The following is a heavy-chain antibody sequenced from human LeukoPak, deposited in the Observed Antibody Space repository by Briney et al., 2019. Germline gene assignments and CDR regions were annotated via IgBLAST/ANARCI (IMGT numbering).Heavy chain of an antibody. CDR2: ISGSGGST. D-gene: IGHD6-13*01. CDR3: ARERPGIAAAGARGSYYYYGMDV. CDR1: GFTFSSYA. Sequence: GGSLRLSCAASGFTFSSYAMSWVRQAPGKGLEWVSAISGSGGSTYYADSVKGRFTISRDNSKNTLYLQMNSLRAEDTAVYYCARERPGIAAAGARGSYYYYGMDVWGQGTTVTVSS. V-gene: IGHV3-23*01. J-gene: IGHJ6*02.